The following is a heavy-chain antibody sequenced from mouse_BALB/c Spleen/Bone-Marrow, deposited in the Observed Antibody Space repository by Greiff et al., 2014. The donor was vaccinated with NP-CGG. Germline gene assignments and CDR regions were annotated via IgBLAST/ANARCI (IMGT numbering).Heavy chain of an antibody. CDR1: GFTFSSYG. V-gene: IGHV5-6*01. CDR2: ISSGGSST. J-gene: IGHJ4*01. CDR3: ARHQRYYAMDY. Sequence: EVNLVESGGDLVKPGGSLKLSCAASGFTFSSYGMSWGCQTPDKRLEWVATISSGGSSTYYPDSVKGRFTISRDNAKNTLYLQMSSLKSEDTAMYYCARHQRYYAMDYWGQGTSVTVSS.